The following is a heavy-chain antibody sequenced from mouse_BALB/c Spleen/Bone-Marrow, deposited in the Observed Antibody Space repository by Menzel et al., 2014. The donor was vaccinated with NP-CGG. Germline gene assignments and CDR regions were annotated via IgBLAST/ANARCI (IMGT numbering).Heavy chain of an antibody. CDR2: IRNKANGYTT. J-gene: IGHJ2*01. CDR1: GFTFTNYF. V-gene: IGHV7-3*02. Sequence: DVHLVEPGGGLVQPGGSLRLSCTTSGFTFTNYFMTWVRQPPGKALEWLGFIRNKANGYTTEYNPSVKGRFTISRDNSQGIFYLQMNTLRAEDSAIYYCARDYNGYFDFWGQGTTLTVSS. D-gene: IGHD6-1*01. CDR3: ARDYNGYFDF.